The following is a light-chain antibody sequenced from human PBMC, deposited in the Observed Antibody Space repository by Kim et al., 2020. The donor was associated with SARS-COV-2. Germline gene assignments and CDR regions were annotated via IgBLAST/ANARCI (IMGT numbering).Light chain of an antibody. Sequence: EIVMTQSPATLSVSPGERATLSCRASQSASRNLAWYQHRPGQTPRLLIYHTSTRASIVPARFTGSGSGTEFTLTINSLQSDDFAIYYFKRNDNGPAMTFVQGTRL. CDR3: KRNDNGPAMT. CDR2: HTS. V-gene: IGKV3-15*01. J-gene: IGKJ5*01. CDR1: QSASRN.